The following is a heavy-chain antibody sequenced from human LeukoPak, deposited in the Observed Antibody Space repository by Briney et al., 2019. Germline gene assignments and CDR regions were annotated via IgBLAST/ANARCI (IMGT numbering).Heavy chain of an antibody. Sequence: SETLSLTCTVSGGSISSSSYYWSWIRQPPGKGLEWIGEINHSGSTNYNPSLKSRVTISVDTSKNQFSLKLSSVTAADTAVYYCARGQRYGSGSYPYWGQGTLVTVSS. CDR2: INHSGST. CDR3: ARGQRYGSGSYPY. CDR1: GGSISSSSYY. J-gene: IGHJ4*02. V-gene: IGHV4-39*07. D-gene: IGHD3-10*01.